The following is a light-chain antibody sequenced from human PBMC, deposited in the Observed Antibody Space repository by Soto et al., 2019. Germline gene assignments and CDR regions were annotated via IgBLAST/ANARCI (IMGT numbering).Light chain of an antibody. J-gene: IGLJ3*02. CDR3: QSYDSSLSGNWV. Sequence: QSVLTQPPSVSGSPGQRVTISCTWISSNIGAGYDVHWYQQLPGTAPRLLIYGNSNRPSGVPDRFSGSKSGTSASLAITGLQAEDEADYYCQSYDSSLSGNWVFGGGTKVTVL. V-gene: IGLV1-40*01. CDR2: GNS. CDR1: SSNIGAGYD.